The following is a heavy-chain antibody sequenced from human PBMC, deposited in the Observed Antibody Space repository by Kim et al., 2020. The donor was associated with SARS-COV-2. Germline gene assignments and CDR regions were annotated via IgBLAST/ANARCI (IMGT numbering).Heavy chain of an antibody. V-gene: IGHV1-2*02. CDR2: INPNSGGT. J-gene: IGHJ5*02. D-gene: IGHD2-15*01. CDR1: GYTFTGYY. CDR3: ARGPLIVVVVAATEWYNWFDP. Sequence: ASVKVSCKASGYTFTGYYMHWVRQAPGQGLEWMGWINPNSGGTNYAQKFQGRVTMTRDTSISTAYMELSRLRSDDTAVYYCARGPLIVVVVAATEWYNWFDPWGQGTLVTVSS.